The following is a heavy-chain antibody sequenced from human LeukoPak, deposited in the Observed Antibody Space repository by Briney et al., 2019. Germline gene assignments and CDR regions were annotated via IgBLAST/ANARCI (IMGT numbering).Heavy chain of an antibody. J-gene: IGHJ2*01. CDR3: VRNGCSATNCYIFLGDWYFDL. Sequence: GGSLRLSCAASGFTFSSYTMNWVRQPPGKGLEWVSSIRGNGERTFYADSVKGRFTISRDNSKNTVSLQMTSLEAEDTAVYYCVRNGCSATNCYIFLGDWYFDLWGRGTLVTVSS. CDR2: IRGNGERT. D-gene: IGHD2-2*02. CDR1: GFTFSSYT. V-gene: IGHV3-23*01.